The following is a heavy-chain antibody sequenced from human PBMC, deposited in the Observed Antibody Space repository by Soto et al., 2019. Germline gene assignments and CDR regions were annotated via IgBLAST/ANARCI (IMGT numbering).Heavy chain of an antibody. CDR3: ARADPDASVGY. CDR2: ISYSGST. Sequence: SSETLSLTCSVSGVSMSSHYWTWLRQPPGKGLEWIGYISYSGSTYYNPSLKSRVTISADTSRNQFSLKLSSVIAADTAVYFCARADPDASVGYWGRGTLVTVSS. D-gene: IGHD3-16*01. J-gene: IGHJ4*02. CDR1: GVSMSSHY. V-gene: IGHV4-59*11.